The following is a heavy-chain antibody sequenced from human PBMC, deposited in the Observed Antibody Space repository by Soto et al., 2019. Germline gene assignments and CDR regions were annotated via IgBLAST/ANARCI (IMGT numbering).Heavy chain of an antibody. Sequence: QVQLVQSGAEVKKPGSSVKVSCKASGGTFSSYTISWVRQAPGQGLEWMGRIIPILGIANYAQKFQGRVTITADKSTSTAYMELSSLRSEDTAVYYCARAYCSSTSCYASLYYYYYMDVWGNVPTVTVSS. CDR2: IIPILGIA. V-gene: IGHV1-69*02. D-gene: IGHD2-2*01. CDR1: GGTFSSYT. J-gene: IGHJ6*03. CDR3: ARAYCSSTSCYASLYYYYYMDV.